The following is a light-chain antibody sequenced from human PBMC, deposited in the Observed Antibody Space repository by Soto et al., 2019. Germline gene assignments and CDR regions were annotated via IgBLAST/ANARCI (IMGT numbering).Light chain of an antibody. CDR1: QSLLHSSNNKNS. CDR3: QQYYTTPRT. Sequence: DVVMTQSPDSLAVSLGERATINCKSSQSLLHSSNNKNSLAWYQQKPGQPPKLLIYWASTRESGVPDRFSGSGSRTDFTLTISSLRAEDVAVYYCQQYYTTPRTFGQGTKLEI. J-gene: IGKJ2*01. CDR2: WAS. V-gene: IGKV4-1*01.